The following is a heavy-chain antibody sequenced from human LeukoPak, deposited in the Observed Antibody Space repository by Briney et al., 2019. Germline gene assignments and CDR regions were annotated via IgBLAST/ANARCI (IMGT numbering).Heavy chain of an antibody. J-gene: IGHJ6*03. CDR2: INWNGGST. CDR1: GLTFDDHG. Sequence: GGSLRLSCAASGLTFDDHGMSWVRQAPGKGLEWVSGINWNGGSTGYADSVKGRFTISRDNAKNSLYLQMNSLRVEDTALYYCARGDYYYYMDVWGKGTTVTVSS. V-gene: IGHV3-20*04. CDR3: ARGDYYYYMDV.